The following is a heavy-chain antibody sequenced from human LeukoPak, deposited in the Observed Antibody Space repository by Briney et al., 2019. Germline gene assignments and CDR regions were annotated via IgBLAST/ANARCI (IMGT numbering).Heavy chain of an antibody. Sequence: GGSLRLSCAASGFTFSHYWMHWVRQAPGKGLVWVSRISTNGSSTTYADSVKGRFTISRDNAKNTLFLQMNSLRAEDTAVYYCAGHHQAYSRTDWSQGRLVTVSS. J-gene: IGHJ4*01. V-gene: IGHV3-74*01. CDR2: ISTNGSST. CDR3: AGHHQAYSRTD. D-gene: IGHD6-13*01. CDR1: GFTFSHYW.